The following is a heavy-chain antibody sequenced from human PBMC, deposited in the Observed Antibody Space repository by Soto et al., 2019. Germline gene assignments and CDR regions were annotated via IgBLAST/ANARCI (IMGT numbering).Heavy chain of an antibody. CDR2: INHSGST. CDR3: ARGLPRFGNSRGKSSSWYQD. V-gene: IGHV4-34*01. D-gene: IGHD6-13*01. CDR1: GGSFSGYY. J-gene: IGHJ4*02. Sequence: QVQLQQWGAGLLKPSETLSLTCAVYGGSFSGYYWSWIRQPPGKGLEWIGEINHSGSTNYNPSLKSRVTISVDTSKNQFSLKLSSVTAADTAVYYCARGLPRFGNSRGKSSSWYQDWGQGTLVTVSS.